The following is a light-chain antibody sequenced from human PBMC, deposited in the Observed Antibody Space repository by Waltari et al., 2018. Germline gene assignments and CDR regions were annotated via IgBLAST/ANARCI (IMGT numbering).Light chain of an antibody. Sequence: HSALAQPASVSGSPGQSITISCTGTSSDVGAYNYVSWYQQHPGKAPTLMIYEVNNRPSGISNRFSGSESCNAASLTSSWLQAEDEADYYCSSFTRASSWVFGGGTKLTV. J-gene: IGLJ3*02. CDR1: SSDVGAYNY. CDR3: SSFTRASSWV. CDR2: EVN. V-gene: IGLV2-14*01.